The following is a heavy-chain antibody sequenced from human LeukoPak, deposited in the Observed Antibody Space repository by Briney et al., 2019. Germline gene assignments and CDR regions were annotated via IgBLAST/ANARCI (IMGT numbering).Heavy chain of an antibody. CDR3: ARAQGCYGSSGYYPF. Sequence: GGSLRLSCAASGFSFSNSGMHWVRHAPGKGLGWVSVIYSGGSTYYADPVKGRLTISKDNSKNTLYLQMNNLRAEGTGVYYCARAQGCYGSSGYYPFWGQGTLVSVSS. J-gene: IGHJ4*02. V-gene: IGHV3-53*01. CDR2: IYSGGST. D-gene: IGHD3-22*01. CDR1: GFSFSNSG.